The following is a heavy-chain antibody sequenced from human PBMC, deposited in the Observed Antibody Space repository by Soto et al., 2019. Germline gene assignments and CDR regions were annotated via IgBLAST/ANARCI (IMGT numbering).Heavy chain of an antibody. V-gene: IGHV1-18*01. Sequence: QVQLVQSGVEVKMPGASVKLSCKTYGYAFTNYGVTWVRQVSGPVLEWIGWVSGYNRNINYAQKFEDRVIMTTDTSTNTAHMELRSLRSDDTGIFYCARERQWESLIYWGRGTLLTVSP. CDR3: ARERQWESLIY. CDR2: VSGYNRNI. D-gene: IGHD1-26*01. CDR1: GYAFTNYG. J-gene: IGHJ4*02.